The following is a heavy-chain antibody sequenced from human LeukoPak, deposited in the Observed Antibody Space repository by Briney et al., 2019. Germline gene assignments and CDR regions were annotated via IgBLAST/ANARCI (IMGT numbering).Heavy chain of an antibody. Sequence: GGPLRLSCAASGFTFSSYSMNWVRQAPGKGLEWVSSISSSSSYIYYADSVKGRFTISRDNAKNSLYLQMNSLRAEDTAVYYCARGEQQLPYDAFDIWGQGTMVTVSS. D-gene: IGHD6-13*01. CDR2: ISSSSSYI. CDR1: GFTFSSYS. V-gene: IGHV3-21*01. J-gene: IGHJ3*02. CDR3: ARGEQQLPYDAFDI.